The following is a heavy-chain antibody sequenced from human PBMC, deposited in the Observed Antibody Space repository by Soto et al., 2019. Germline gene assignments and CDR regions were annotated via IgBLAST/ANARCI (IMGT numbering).Heavy chain of an antibody. D-gene: IGHD3-3*01. CDR3: ATTIFGVVNRYYYYGMDV. J-gene: IGHJ6*02. CDR2: ISGSGGST. CDR1: GFTFSSYA. V-gene: IGHV3-23*01. Sequence: LRLSCAASGFTFSSYAMSWVRQAPGKGLEWVSAISGSGGSTYYADSVKGRFTISRDNSKNTLYLQMNSLRAEDTAVYYCATTIFGVVNRYYYYGMDVWGQGTTVTVSS.